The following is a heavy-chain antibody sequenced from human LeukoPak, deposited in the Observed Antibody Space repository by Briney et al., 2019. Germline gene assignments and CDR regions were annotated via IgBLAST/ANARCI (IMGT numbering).Heavy chain of an antibody. D-gene: IGHD6-19*01. CDR3: AKDLDSSGWYGDY. CDR1: GGTFSSYA. CDR2: IIPIFGTA. J-gene: IGHJ4*02. V-gene: IGHV1-69*06. Sequence: ASVKVSCKASGGTFSSYAISWVRQAPGQGLEWMGGIIPIFGTANYAQKFQGRVTITADKSTSTAYMELSSLRSEDTAVYYCAKDLDSSGWYGDYWGQGTLVTVSS.